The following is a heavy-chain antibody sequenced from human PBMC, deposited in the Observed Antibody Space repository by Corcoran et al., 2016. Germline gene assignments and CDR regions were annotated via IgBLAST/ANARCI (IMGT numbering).Heavy chain of an antibody. V-gene: IGHV4-34*01. Sequence: QVQLQQWGAGLLKPSETLSLTCAVYGGSFSGYYWSWIRQPPGKGLEWIGEINHSGSTNYNPSLKSRVTISVDTSKNPFSLKLSSVTAADTAVYYCARGSGGVVVVSATSLGYYYYVMDVWGQGTTVTVAS. CDR2: INHSGST. CDR1: GGSFSGYY. CDR3: ARGSGGVVVVSATSLGYYYYVMDV. J-gene: IGHJ6*02. D-gene: IGHD2-15*01.